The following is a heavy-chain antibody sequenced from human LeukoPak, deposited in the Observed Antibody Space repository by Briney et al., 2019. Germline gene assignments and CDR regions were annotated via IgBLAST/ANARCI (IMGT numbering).Heavy chain of an antibody. V-gene: IGHV3-30*18. CDR3: AKVLSGYEVYYYYGMDV. D-gene: IGHD5-12*01. Sequence: GGSLRLSCAASGFTFSSYGMHWVRQAPGKGLEWVAVISYDGSNKYYADSVKGRFTISRDNSKNTLYLQMNSLRAEDTAVYYCAKVLSGYEVYYYYGMDVWGQGTTVTVSS. J-gene: IGHJ6*02. CDR2: ISYDGSNK. CDR1: GFTFSSYG.